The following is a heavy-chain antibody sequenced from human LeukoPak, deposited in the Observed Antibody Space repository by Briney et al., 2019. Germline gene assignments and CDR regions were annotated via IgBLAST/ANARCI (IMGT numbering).Heavy chain of an antibody. CDR2: IFPGDSDT. CDR3: ARTGEIATTLTD. V-gene: IGHV5-51*01. Sequence: GESLKISCKASGYRFASYWIGCVLQMPGKGLEWMGIIFPGDSDTRYSPSFQGQVTISADKSISTAYLQWSSLKASDTAMYYCARTGEIATTLTDWGRGTLVTVSS. CDR1: GYRFASYW. D-gene: IGHD5-24*01. J-gene: IGHJ4*02.